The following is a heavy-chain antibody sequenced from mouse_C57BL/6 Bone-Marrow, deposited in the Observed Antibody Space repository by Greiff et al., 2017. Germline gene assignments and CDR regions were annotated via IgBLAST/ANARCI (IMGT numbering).Heavy chain of an antibody. CDR3: ARIGGYLDY. V-gene: IGHV5-6*01. CDR2: ISSGGSYT. CDR1: GFTFSSYG. Sequence: EVQGVESGGDLVKPGGSLKLSCAASGFTFSSYGMSWVRQTPDKRLEWVATISSGGSYTYYPDSVKGRFTISRDNAKNTLYLQMSSLKSEDTAMYYGARIGGYLDYWGQGTTLTVSS. J-gene: IGHJ2*01.